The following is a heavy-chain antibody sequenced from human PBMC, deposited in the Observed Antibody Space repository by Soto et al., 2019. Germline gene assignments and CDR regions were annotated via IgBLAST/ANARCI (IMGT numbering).Heavy chain of an antibody. Sequence: QITLKESGPTLVKPTQTRTLTCTFSGFSLSTSGVGVGWIRQQPGKALEWLSLIYWDDDKRYRPSLKRRLTIPKESTKNQIGLTMTQMDQVYTATYYSDHSPYPRITIIGVVSPHYYFEYWGQGTLVTVSS. CDR1: GFSLSTSGVG. CDR2: IYWDDDK. D-gene: IGHD3-3*01. CDR3: DHSPYPRITIIGVVSPHYYFEY. J-gene: IGHJ4*02. V-gene: IGHV2-5*02.